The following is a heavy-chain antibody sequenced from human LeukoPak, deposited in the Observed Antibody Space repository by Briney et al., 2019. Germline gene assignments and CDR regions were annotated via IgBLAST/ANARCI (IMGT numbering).Heavy chain of an antibody. J-gene: IGHJ5*01. CDR3: AKDRHAPGRYCSSTTCFPFDS. V-gene: IGHV3-23*01. CDR1: GFTFSNFA. D-gene: IGHD2-2*01. Sequence: GGSLRLSCAASGFTFSNFAMNWVRQAPGKGLEWVSHISHSGDSTNYADSVKGRFTISRDNSKKTLYMQMNSLRAEDTAVYYCAKDRHAPGRYCSSTTCFPFDSWGQGTLVTVSS. CDR2: ISHSGDST.